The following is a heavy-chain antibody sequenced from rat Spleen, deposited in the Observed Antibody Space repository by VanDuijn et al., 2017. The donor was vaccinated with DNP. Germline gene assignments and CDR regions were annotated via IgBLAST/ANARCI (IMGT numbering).Heavy chain of an antibody. D-gene: IGHD4-3*01. J-gene: IGHJ3*01. V-gene: IGHV5-29*01. CDR1: GFTFSDYY. CDR2: ISYDGSST. Sequence: EVQLVESDGGLVQPGRSLKLSCAASGFTFSDYYMAWVRQAPTKGLEWVATISYDGSSTYYRDSVKGRFTISRDNAKSTLYLQMDSLRSEDTATYYCARHGDNSGSWFAYWGQGTLVTVSS. CDR3: ARHGDNSGSWFAY.